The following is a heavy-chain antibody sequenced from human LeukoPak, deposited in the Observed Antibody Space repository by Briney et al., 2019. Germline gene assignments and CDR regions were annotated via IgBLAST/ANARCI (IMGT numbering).Heavy chain of an antibody. V-gene: IGHV5-51*01. Sequence: PGESLKISCKASGYSFTNYWIGWVRQMPGKGLEWMGMIQPSDSDTRYSPSFQGQVTISVDKSTTTAYLQWGSLKASDTAIYYCSRHTGGYNSEWKFLWPFLVDWGQGTLVTVSS. CDR3: SRHTGGYNSEWKFLWPFLVD. D-gene: IGHD6-19*01. CDR2: IQPSDSDT. CDR1: GYSFTNYW. J-gene: IGHJ4*02.